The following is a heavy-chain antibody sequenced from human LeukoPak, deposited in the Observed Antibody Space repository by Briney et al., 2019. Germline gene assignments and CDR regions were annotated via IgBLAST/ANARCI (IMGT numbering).Heavy chain of an antibody. CDR2: ISSSGSTT. V-gene: IGHV3-48*03. CDR3: ARDPYYGDYVV. CDR1: GFTFSSYE. D-gene: IGHD4-17*01. J-gene: IGHJ4*02. Sequence: GGSLRPSCAASGFTFSSYEMNWVRQAPGKGLEWVSYISSSGSTTYYADSVKGRFTISRDNAKNSLYLQMNSLRAEDTAVYYCARDPYYGDYVVWGQGTLVTVSS.